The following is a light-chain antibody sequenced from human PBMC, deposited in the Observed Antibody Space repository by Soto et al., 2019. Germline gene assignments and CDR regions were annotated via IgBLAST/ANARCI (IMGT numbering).Light chain of an antibody. CDR2: RDS. CDR1: TSNIGTNT. J-gene: IGLJ3*02. CDR3: AAWDDSLRGWV. Sequence: QSVLTQSPSASGTPGQRVSISCSGSTSNIGTNTVSWYQHVPGTAPKLLIYRDSQRPSGVPDRFSGSKSGTSASLAISGLRSEDEADYYCAAWDDSLRGWVFGGGTKLTVL. V-gene: IGLV1-47*01.